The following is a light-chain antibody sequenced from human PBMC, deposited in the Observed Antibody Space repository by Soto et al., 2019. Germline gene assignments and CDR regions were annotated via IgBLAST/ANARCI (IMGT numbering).Light chain of an antibody. V-gene: IGKV3-20*01. CDR2: GAS. CDR3: QQYGSSPFT. J-gene: IGKJ3*01. Sequence: EIVLTQSPGTLSLSPGERATLSCRASQSVSSSYLAWYQQKPGQAPRLLIYGASSRATGIPDRFSGSGSGTHFTLTIGRLEPEDFSVYYCQQYGSSPFTFGPATKVDIK. CDR1: QSVSSSY.